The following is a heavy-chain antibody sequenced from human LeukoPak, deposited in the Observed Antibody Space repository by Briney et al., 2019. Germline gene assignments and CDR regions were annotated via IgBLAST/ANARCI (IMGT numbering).Heavy chain of an antibody. Sequence: GASVKVSCKASGGTFSSYAISWVRQAPGQGLEWMGRIIPILGIANYAQKFQGRVTITADKSTSTAYMELSSLRSEDTAVYYCAREGESSWYLEWGHFDYWGQGTLVTVSS. D-gene: IGHD6-13*01. J-gene: IGHJ4*02. CDR3: AREGESSWYLEWGHFDY. CDR1: GGTFSSYA. CDR2: IIPILGIA. V-gene: IGHV1-69*04.